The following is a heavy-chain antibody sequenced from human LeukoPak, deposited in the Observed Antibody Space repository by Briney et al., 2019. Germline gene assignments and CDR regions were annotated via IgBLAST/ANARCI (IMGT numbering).Heavy chain of an antibody. CDR1: GFTFSGYI. CDR2: IGTSGNTI. Sequence: PGGSLRLSCAASGFTFSGYIMNWVRQAPGKGPEWVSFIGTSGNTIYYADSVKGRFTVSRDNAKNSLFLQMNSLRAEDTAVYYCARDQWLDYWGQGTLVTVSS. CDR3: ARDQWLDY. V-gene: IGHV3-48*01. D-gene: IGHD6-19*01. J-gene: IGHJ4*02.